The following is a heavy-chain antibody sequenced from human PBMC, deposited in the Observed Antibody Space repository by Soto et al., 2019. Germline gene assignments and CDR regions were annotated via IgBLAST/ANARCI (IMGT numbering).Heavy chain of an antibody. V-gene: IGHV1-18*01. D-gene: IGHD3-10*01. J-gene: IGHJ3*02. CDR3: ARVGKYYGSGRAFGAFDI. CDR2: ISAYNGNT. CDR1: GYTFTSYG. Sequence: QVQLVQSGAEVKKPGASVKVSCKASGYTFTSYGISWVRQAPGQGLEWMGWISAYNGNTNYAQKLQGRVTMTTDTSPSTAYMELMSLRSDDTAVYYGARVGKYYGSGRAFGAFDIWGQGTMVTVSS.